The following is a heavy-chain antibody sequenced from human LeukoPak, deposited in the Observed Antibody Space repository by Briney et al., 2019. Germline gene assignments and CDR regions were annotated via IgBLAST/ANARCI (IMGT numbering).Heavy chain of an antibody. Sequence: GGSLRLSCAASGLTFSSHWMHWVRQAPGKGLVWVSRITNDGSSTTYADSVKGRFTISRDNAKNMLYLQVNSLRAEDTAVYYCAKDALWGGGWFDYWGQGTLVTVSS. CDR3: AKDALWGGGWFDY. D-gene: IGHD3-16*01. CDR2: ITNDGSST. J-gene: IGHJ4*02. V-gene: IGHV3-74*01. CDR1: GLTFSSHW.